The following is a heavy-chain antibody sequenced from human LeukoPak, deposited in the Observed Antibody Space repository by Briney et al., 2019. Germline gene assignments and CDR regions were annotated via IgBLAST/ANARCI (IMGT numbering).Heavy chain of an antibody. Sequence: SETLSLTCTVSGGSISSYYWSWIRQPPAKGLEWIWYIYYSGSTNYNPSLKSRVNISVDTSKNQFSLKLSSVTAADTAVYYCARTTEAHSWRTRYYDYYMDVWGKGTTVTVSS. V-gene: IGHV4-59*01. J-gene: IGHJ6*03. CDR3: ARTTEAHSWRTRYYDYYMDV. D-gene: IGHD6-13*01. CDR1: GGSISSYY. CDR2: IYYSGST.